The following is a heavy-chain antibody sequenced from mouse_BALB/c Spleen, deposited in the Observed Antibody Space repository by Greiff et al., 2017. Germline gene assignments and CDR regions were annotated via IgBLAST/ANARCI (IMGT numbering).Heavy chain of an antibody. CDR3: ARGRDYAMDY. V-gene: IGHV7-3*02. J-gene: IGHJ4*01. CDR2: IRNKANGYTT. Sequence: EVKLVESGGGLVQPGGSLRLSCATSGFTFTDYYMSWVRQPPGKALEWLGFIRNKANGYTTEYSASVKGRFTISRDNSQSILYLQMNTLRAEDSATYYCARGRDYAMDYWGQGTSVTVSA. CDR1: GFTFTDYY.